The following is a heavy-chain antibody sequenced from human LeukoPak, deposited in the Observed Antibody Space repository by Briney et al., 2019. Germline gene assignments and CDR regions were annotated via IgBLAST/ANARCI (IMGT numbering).Heavy chain of an antibody. V-gene: IGHV3-66*01. J-gene: IGHJ3*02. CDR1: GFTFSSYE. D-gene: IGHD2-15*01. CDR3: ARSPSLVDAFDI. CDR2: IYSGGST. Sequence: GGSLRLSCAASGFTFSSYEMNWVRQAPGKGLEWVSVIYSGGSTYYADSVKGRFTISRDNSKNTLYLQMNSLRAEDTAVYYCARSPSLVDAFDIWGQGTMVTVSS.